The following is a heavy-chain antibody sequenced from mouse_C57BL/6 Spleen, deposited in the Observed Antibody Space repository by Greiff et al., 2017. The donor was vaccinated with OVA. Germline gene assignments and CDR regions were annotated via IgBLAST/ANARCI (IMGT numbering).Heavy chain of an antibody. J-gene: IGHJ2*01. CDR1: GFTFSSYA. V-gene: IGHV5-4*01. D-gene: IGHD3-2*02. CDR2: ISDGGSYT. CDR3: ARETAQAYFDY. Sequence: EVQLVESGGGLVKPGGSLKLSCAASGFTFSSYAMSWVRQTPEKRLEWVATISDGGSYTYYPDNVKGRITISRDNAKNNLDLQMSHLKSEDTAMYYCARETAQAYFDYWGQGTTLTVSS.